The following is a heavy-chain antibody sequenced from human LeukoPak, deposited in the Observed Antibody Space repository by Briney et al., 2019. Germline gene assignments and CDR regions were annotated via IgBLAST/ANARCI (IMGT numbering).Heavy chain of an antibody. CDR2: ISGSAGGT. J-gene: IGHJ4*02. V-gene: IGHV3-23*01. CDR1: GFTVSSNY. CDR3: ARGSNYGDYV. Sequence: PGGSLRLSCAASGFTVSSNYMSWVRQAPGKGLEWVSGISGSAGGTFYSDSVRGRFTISRDSPKNTLYLQMNSLRDEDTAVYYCARGSNYGDYVWGQGTLVTVSS. D-gene: IGHD4-17*01.